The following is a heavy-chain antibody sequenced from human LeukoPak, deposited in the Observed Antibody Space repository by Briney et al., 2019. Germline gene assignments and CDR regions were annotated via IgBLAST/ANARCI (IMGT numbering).Heavy chain of an antibody. CDR1: GGSFSGYY. D-gene: IGHD3-22*01. V-gene: IGHV4-34*01. Sequence: PSETLSLTCAVYGGSFSGYYWSWIRQPPGKGLEWIGEINHSGSTNYNPSLKSRVTISVDTSKNQFSLKLSSVTAADTAVYYCARLVQQSSGIVVRGYYFEYWGQGTLVTVSS. J-gene: IGHJ4*02. CDR3: ARLVQQSSGIVVRGYYFEY. CDR2: INHSGST.